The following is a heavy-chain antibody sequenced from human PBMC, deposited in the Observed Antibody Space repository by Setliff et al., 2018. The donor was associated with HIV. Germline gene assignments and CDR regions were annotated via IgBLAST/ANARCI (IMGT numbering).Heavy chain of an antibody. Sequence: SETLSLTCTVSGASVASGDSYWSWIRLPAGKGLEWIGHVHPNVRTNYHPSLNSRVTISADISKNEFSLNLRSVTAADTAVYFCARDRFGVPANDWGQGILVTVSS. D-gene: IGHD3-3*01. CDR1: GASVASGDSY. CDR2: VHPNVRT. J-gene: IGHJ4*02. V-gene: IGHV4-61*09. CDR3: ARDRFGVPAND.